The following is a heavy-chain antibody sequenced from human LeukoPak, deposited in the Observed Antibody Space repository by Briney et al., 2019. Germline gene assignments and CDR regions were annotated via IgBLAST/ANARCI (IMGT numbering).Heavy chain of an antibody. D-gene: IGHD6-25*01. CDR2: INPNSGGT. CDR1: GYTFTGYY. Sequence: ASVKVSCKASGYTFTGYYMHWVRQAPGQGLEWMGWINPNSGGTNYAQKFQGRVTMTRDRSISTAYTELSRLRSDDTAVYYCASLPYSSGWFGYWGQGTLVTVSS. CDR3: ASLPYSSGWFGY. J-gene: IGHJ5*01. V-gene: IGHV1-2*02.